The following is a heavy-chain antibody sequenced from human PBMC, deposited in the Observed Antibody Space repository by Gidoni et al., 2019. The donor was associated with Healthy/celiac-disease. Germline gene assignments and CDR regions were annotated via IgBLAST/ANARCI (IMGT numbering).Heavy chain of an antibody. J-gene: IGHJ6*03. CDR3: ARAQWFGEFPLAHYYYYYMDV. V-gene: IGHV1-3*01. CDR1: GYTFTSYA. D-gene: IGHD3-10*01. Sequence: QVQLVQSGAEVKKPGASVKVSCKASGYTFTSYAMHWVRQAPGQRLEWMGWINAGNGNTKYSQKFQGRVTITRDTSASTAYMELSSLRSEDTAVYYCARAQWFGEFPLAHYYYYYMDVWGKGTTVTVSS. CDR2: INAGNGNT.